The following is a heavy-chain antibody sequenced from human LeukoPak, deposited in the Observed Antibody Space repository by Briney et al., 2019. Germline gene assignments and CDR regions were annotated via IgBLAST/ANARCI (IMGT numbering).Heavy chain of an antibody. CDR2: INPNSGGT. CDR1: GYTFTGYY. V-gene: IGHV1-2*04. D-gene: IGHD5-18*01. J-gene: IGHJ6*02. CDR3: ARVGYSRIGGVDYYYGMDV. Sequence: ASVKVSCKASGYTFTGYYMHWVRQAPGQGLEWMGWINPNSGGTNYAQKFQGWVIMTRDTSISTAYMELSRLRSDDTAVYYCARVGYSRIGGVDYYYGMDVWGQGTTVTVSS.